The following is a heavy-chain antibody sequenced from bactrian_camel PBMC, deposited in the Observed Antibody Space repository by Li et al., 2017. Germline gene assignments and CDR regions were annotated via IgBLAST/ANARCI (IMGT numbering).Heavy chain of an antibody. D-gene: IGHD2*01. J-gene: IGHJ4*01. Sequence: HVQLVESGGGLVQPGGSLTLSCLAPGYVNSDYCMGWFRQAPGKDREAVAAIDRDGGTTYALSVKGRFTISKDNTKGILYLQMNSLKPEDTAMYYCAANFGPYCSGPYLARRANFLGQGTQVTVS. CDR1: GYVNSDYC. V-gene: IGHV3S53*01. CDR2: IDRDGGT.